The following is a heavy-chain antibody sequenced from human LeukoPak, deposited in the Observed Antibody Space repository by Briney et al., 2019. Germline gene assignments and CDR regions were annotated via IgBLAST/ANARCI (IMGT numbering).Heavy chain of an antibody. CDR3: AKGHSSSWSIMDY. J-gene: IGHJ4*02. CDR2: SSSIGGRT. Sequence: GGSLRLSCAASGFTVSSNYMSWVRQAPGKGLEWVSGSSSIGGRTYYADSVKGRFTVTRDNSRNTLHLQMNSLRVEDTGVYYCAKGHSSSWSIMDYWGQGTLVTVSS. D-gene: IGHD6-13*01. V-gene: IGHV3-23*01. CDR1: GFTVSSNY.